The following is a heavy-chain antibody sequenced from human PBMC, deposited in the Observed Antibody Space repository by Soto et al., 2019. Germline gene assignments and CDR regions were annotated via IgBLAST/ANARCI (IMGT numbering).Heavy chain of an antibody. Sequence: PGGSLRLSCAASGFTFSRYSMNWVRQAPGKGLEWVSSISSTTNYIYYADSMKGRFTVSRDNAKNSVYLDMNSLSAEDTAVYYCARESEDLTSNFDYWGQGTLVPVSS. CDR3: ARESEDLTSNFDY. V-gene: IGHV3-21*01. CDR2: ISSTTNYI. J-gene: IGHJ4*02. CDR1: GFTFSRYS.